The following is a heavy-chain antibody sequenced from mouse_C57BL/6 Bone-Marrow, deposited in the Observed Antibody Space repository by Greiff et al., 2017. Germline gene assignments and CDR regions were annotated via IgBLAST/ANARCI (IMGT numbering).Heavy chain of an antibody. V-gene: IGHV1-80*01. Sequence: QVQLQQSGAELVKPGASVKISCKASGYAFSSYWMNWVKQRPGKGLEWIGQIYPGDGDTNYNGKFKGKATLTADKSSSTAYMQLSSLTSEDSAVYFCARNPFTTVVYWDFDVWGTGTTVTVSS. J-gene: IGHJ1*03. CDR2: IYPGDGDT. CDR1: GYAFSSYW. CDR3: ARNPFTTVVYWDFDV. D-gene: IGHD1-1*01.